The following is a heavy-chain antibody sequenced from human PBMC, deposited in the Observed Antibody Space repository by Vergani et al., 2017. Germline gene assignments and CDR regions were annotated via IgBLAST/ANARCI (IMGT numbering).Heavy chain of an antibody. CDR3: ARDGTSIAAAGTIDY. Sequence: EVQLVESGGGLVQPGGSLRLSCAASGFTFSSYAMHWVRQAPGKGLEYVSGISSNGGSTYYADSVKGRFTISRDNSKNTLYLQMGSLRAEDMAVYYCARDGTSIAAAGTIDYWGQGTLVTVSS. CDR2: ISSNGGST. D-gene: IGHD6-13*01. V-gene: IGHV3-64*07. J-gene: IGHJ4*02. CDR1: GFTFSSYA.